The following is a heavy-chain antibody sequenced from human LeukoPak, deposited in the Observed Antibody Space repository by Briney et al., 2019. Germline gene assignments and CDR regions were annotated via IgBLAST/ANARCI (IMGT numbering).Heavy chain of an antibody. D-gene: IGHD3-9*01. Sequence: PRGGSLRLSCVASGFTFSTLGMNWVRQAPGKGLEWVSYISSSRTTIYYADSVKGRFTISRDDAKSSLYLQMSSLRAEDTALYYCARMSTGYYDDYWGQGTLVAVSS. CDR1: GFTFSTLG. V-gene: IGHV3-48*01. CDR3: ARMSTGYYDDY. J-gene: IGHJ4*02. CDR2: ISSSRTTI.